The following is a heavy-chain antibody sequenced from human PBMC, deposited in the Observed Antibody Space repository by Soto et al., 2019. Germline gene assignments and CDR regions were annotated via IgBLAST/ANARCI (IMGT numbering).Heavy chain of an antibody. CDR3: ARNLDYYYGPGSGNGHGF. J-gene: IGHJ6*02. CDR2: INPKFGDT. CDR1: GYTFTSYY. Sequence: QVQLVQSGAEMKEPGDSVRVSCEASGYTFTSYYIHWVRQAPGQGLEWMGWINPKFGDTTYAQDFQGRVSMTRDMSISTVYMELSRLTSDDTAIYYCARNLDYYYGPGSGNGHGFWGQGTTVTAFS. D-gene: IGHD3-10*01. V-gene: IGHV1-2*02.